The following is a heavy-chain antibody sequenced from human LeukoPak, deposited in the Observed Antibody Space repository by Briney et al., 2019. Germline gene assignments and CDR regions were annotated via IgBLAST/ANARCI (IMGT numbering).Heavy chain of an antibody. CDR1: GFTFSNFF. CDR2: IWYDGSKT. J-gene: IGHJ4*02. V-gene: IGHV3-33*01. Sequence: GTSLRLSCAASGFTFSNFFMHSVRHAPGKGLEWVALIWYDGSKTYYVDSVKVRFTISRDNSKDTVYLQMNSLRAEDTAVYHCARARLETVTGYHFDYWGQGIPVTVSS. D-gene: IGHD3-9*01. CDR3: ARARLETVTGYHFDY.